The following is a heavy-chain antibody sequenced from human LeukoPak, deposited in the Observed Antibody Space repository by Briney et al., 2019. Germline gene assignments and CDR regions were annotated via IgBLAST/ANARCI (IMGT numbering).Heavy chain of an antibody. CDR1: GFTFSSYS. Sequence: GGSLRLSCAASGFTFSSYSMNWVRQAPGKGLEWVSSISSSSSYIYYADSVKGRFTISRGNAKNSLYLQMNSLRAEDTAVYCCARHGSGSLDYWGQGTLVTVSS. D-gene: IGHD3-10*01. CDR2: ISSSSSYI. CDR3: ARHGSGSLDY. J-gene: IGHJ4*02. V-gene: IGHV3-21*01.